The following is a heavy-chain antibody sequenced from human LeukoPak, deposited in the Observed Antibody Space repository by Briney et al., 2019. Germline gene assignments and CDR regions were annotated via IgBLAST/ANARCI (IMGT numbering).Heavy chain of an antibody. CDR1: GFIFSSYA. CDR3: GEDKEVLPAVKVAA. CDR2: ISSSGNSP. J-gene: IGHJ5*02. V-gene: IGHV3-23*01. D-gene: IGHD2-2*01. Sequence: PGGSLRLSCATSGFIFSSYAMTWVRQAPGKGLEWVSSISSSGNSPYYADSVKGRFIISRDNSKNTVNLEMSSLSVEDAAVYYCGEDKEVLPAVKVAAWGQGTLVAVSS.